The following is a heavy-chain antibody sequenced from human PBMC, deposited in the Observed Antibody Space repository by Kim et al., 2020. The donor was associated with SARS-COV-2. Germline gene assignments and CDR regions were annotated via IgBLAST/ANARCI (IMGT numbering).Heavy chain of an antibody. CDR1: GGSFSGYY. CDR2: IDHSGST. Sequence: SETLSLTCAVYGGSFSGYYWSWIRQPPGKGLEWIGEIDHSGSTNYNPSLKSRVTISIDTSKNQFSLKLNSMTAADTAVYFCARGHVSVTMILVVTGWYNWFDPWGQGTLVTVSS. V-gene: IGHV4-34*01. D-gene: IGHD3-22*01. J-gene: IGHJ5*02. CDR3: ARGHVSVTMILVVTGWYNWFDP.